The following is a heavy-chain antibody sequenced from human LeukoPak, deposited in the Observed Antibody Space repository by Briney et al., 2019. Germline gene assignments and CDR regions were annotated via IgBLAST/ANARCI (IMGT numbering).Heavy chain of an antibody. CDR1: GFTFISYW. V-gene: IGHV3-7*04. CDR2: IKQDGGEK. CDR3: AGRGDGNLYYFDH. Sequence: GSLILSCAASGFTFISYWMSWVRQAPGKGLEWVANIKQDGGEKYYVDSVKGRFTISRDNAKNSLYLQMNSLRPEDTAVYYCAGRGDGNLYYFDHWGQGTLVTASS. D-gene: IGHD5-24*01. J-gene: IGHJ4*02.